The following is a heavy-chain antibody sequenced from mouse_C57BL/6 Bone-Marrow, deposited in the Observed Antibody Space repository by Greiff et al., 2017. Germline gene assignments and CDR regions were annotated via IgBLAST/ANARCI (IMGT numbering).Heavy chain of an antibody. CDR2: IRLKSDNYAT. CDR3: TVGEPRAFAY. Sequence: EVKVEESGGGLVQPGGSMKLSCVASGFTFSNYWMNWVRQSPEKGLEWVAQIRLKSDNYATHYAESVKGRFTISRDDSKSSVYLQMNNLRAEDTGIYYCTVGEPRAFAYWGQGTLVTVSA. CDR1: GFTFSNYW. J-gene: IGHJ3*01. D-gene: IGHD3-1*01. V-gene: IGHV6-3*01.